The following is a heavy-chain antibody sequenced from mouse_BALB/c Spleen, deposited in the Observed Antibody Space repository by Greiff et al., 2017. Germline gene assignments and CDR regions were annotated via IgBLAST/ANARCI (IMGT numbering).Heavy chain of an antibody. CDR2: ISDGGSYT. V-gene: IGHV5-4*02. J-gene: IGHJ2*01. Sequence: VQLQESGGGLVKPGGSLKLSCAASGFTFSDYYMYWVRQTPEKRLEWVATISDGGSYTYYPDSVKGRFTISRDNAKNNLYLQMSSLKSEDTAMYYCARGGYYLDYWGQGTTLTVSS. CDR1: GFTFSDYY. CDR3: ARGGYYLDY.